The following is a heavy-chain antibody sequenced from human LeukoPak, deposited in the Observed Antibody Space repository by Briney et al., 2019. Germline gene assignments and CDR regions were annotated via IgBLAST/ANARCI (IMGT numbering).Heavy chain of an antibody. CDR3: ARGSVISGYDN. CDR1: GVSNNSYY. J-gene: IGHJ4*02. Sequence: PSETLSLTCTVSGVSNNSYYWTWLPHPPGKALEWIGYIYYSGRTSYNPSLKSRVTISIDTSNHRFSLKLSSLTAADTALYYCARGSVISGYDNWGQGTLVTVSS. CDR2: IYYSGRT. V-gene: IGHV4-59*01. D-gene: IGHD5-12*01.